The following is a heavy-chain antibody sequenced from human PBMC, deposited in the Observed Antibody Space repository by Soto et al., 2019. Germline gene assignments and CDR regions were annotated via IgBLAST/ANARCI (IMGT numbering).Heavy chain of an antibody. CDR1: GGSISSGGYY. Sequence: TSETLSLTCTVSGGSISSGGYYWSWLRQHPGKGLEWIGYIYYSGSTYYNPSLKSRVTISVDTSKNQFSLKLSSVTAADTAVYYCARGTTRGPDYWGQGTLVT. CDR3: ARGTTRGPDY. CDR2: IYYSGST. J-gene: IGHJ4*02. V-gene: IGHV4-31*03. D-gene: IGHD1-1*01.